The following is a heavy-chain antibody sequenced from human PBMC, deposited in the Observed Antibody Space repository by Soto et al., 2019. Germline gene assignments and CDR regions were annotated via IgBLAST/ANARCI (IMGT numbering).Heavy chain of an antibody. Sequence: EVQLLESGGGFIHPGGSLRLSCAASGFSFSSFAMNWVRQAPGKWLEWVSIISGSADSTFYADSVKGRFTISRDNSKSTLYLQINSLRAEDTAVYYCAKTRGAMIYAISVYGMDVWGQGTTVTVSS. CDR3: AKTRGAMIYAISVYGMDV. CDR1: GFSFSSFA. J-gene: IGHJ6*02. D-gene: IGHD2-8*01. CDR2: ISGSADST. V-gene: IGHV3-23*01.